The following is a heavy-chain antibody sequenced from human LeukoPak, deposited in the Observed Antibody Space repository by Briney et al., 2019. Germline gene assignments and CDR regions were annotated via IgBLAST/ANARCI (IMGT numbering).Heavy chain of an antibody. CDR1: GFTFSNYW. J-gene: IGHJ4*02. CDR3: AAGAGWLTDW. V-gene: IGHV3-7*01. CDR2: IEKDGSEI. Sequence: PAGGSLRLSCAASGFTFSNYWMNWVRQAPGKGMEWVAIIEKDGSEILYVDSVKGRFTISRDNAKNSLYLQMNSLRAEDTAVYYCAAGAGWLTDWWGQGTLVTVSS. D-gene: IGHD6-19*01.